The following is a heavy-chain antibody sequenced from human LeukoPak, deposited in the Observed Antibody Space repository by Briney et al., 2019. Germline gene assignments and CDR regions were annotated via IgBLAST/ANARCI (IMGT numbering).Heavy chain of an antibody. Sequence: GGSLRLSCAASGFTFSSYWMSWVSHAPGKGLEWVANRQHAGSEKYYMDSVKGRFTISRHIAKNSLFLQMNSLRGEDTAVYYCARGYYDSSGAPFDYWGQGTLVTVSS. CDR1: GFTFSSYW. J-gene: IGHJ4*02. CDR2: RQHAGSEK. D-gene: IGHD3-22*01. CDR3: ARGYYDSSGAPFDY. V-gene: IGHV3-7*01.